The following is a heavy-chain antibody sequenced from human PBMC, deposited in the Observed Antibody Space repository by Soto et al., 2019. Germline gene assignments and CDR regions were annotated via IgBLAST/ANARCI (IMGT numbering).Heavy chain of an antibody. V-gene: IGHV1-18*01. Sequence: ASVKVSCKASDYTFTSYGISWVRQAPGQGLEWMGWISAYNGNTNYAQKLQGRVTMTTDTSTSTAYMELRSLRSDNTAVYYCARDGSDDYGDYGGENYYGMDVWGQGTTVTVSS. CDR1: DYTFTSYG. CDR3: ARDGSDDYGDYGGENYYGMDV. CDR2: ISAYNGNT. D-gene: IGHD4-17*01. J-gene: IGHJ6*02.